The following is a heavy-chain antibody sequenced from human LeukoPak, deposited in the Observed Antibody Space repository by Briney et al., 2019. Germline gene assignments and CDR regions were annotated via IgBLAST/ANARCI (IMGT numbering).Heavy chain of an antibody. D-gene: IGHD3-22*01. V-gene: IGHV4-59*01. CDR3: ARENGDSSGYYYYMDV. J-gene: IGHJ6*03. Sequence: PSETLSLTCTASGGSISSYYWSWIRQPPGKGLEWIGYIYYSGSTNYNPSLKSRVTISVDTSKNQFSLKLSSVTAADTAVYYCARENGDSSGYYYYMDVWGKGTTVTISS. CDR2: IYYSGST. CDR1: GGSISSYY.